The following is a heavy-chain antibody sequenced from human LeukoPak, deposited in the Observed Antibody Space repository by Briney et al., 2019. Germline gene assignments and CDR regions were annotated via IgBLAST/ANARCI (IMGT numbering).Heavy chain of an antibody. J-gene: IGHJ4*02. Sequence: SETLSLTCAVYGGSFSGYYWSWIRQPPGKGLEWIGEINHSGSTNYNPSVKSRVTISVDTSKNQFSLKLRSVTAADTAVYYCARGLSAIVHWGQGTLVTVSS. CDR2: INHSGST. V-gene: IGHV4-34*01. CDR1: GGSFSGYY. CDR3: ARGLSAIVH. D-gene: IGHD2-21*02.